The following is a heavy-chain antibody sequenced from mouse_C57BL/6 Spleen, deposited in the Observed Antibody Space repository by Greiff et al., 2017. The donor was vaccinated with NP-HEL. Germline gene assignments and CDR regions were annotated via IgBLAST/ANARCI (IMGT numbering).Heavy chain of an antibody. Sequence: QVQLQQSGAELVRPGASVTLSCKASGYTFTDYEMHWVKQTPVHGLEWIGAIDPETGGTAYNQKFKGKAILTADKSSSTAYMGLRSLTSEDSAVYYCTRGAAWRAMDYWGQGTSVTVSS. CDR2: IDPETGGT. CDR1: GYTFTDYE. CDR3: TRGAAWRAMDY. D-gene: IGHD3-3*01. J-gene: IGHJ4*01. V-gene: IGHV1-15*01.